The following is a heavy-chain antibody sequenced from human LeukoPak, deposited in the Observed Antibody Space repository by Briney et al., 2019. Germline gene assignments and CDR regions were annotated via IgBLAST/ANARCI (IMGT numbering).Heavy chain of an antibody. CDR1: GYTFNGYY. CDR3: ARVLYYYGSGSYYGY. V-gene: IGHV1-2*06. D-gene: IGHD3-10*01. Sequence: VSVKVSCKASGYTFNGYYMHWVRQAHGQGLEWMGRINPNCGGTNYAQKFQGRVTMTRDTSISTAYMELSRLRSDDTAVYYCARVLYYYGSGSYYGYWGQGTLVTVSS. CDR2: INPNCGGT. J-gene: IGHJ4*02.